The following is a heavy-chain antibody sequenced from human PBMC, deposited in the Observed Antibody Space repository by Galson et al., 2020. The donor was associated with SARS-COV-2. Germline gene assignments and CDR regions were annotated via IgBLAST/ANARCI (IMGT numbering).Heavy chain of an antibody. CDR2: STNRRNSYPT. CDR1: GFTLSDHY. D-gene: IGHD2-15*01. Sequence: SLKISCAASGFTLSDHYIDWVRQAPGKGLEWVARSTNRRNSYPTEYAASVNGRFTISRDDSKNSLYLQMNSLKTEDTAVYYCVRWSNGSADCWGQGALFSFSS. CDR3: VRWSNGSADC. J-gene: IGHJ4*02. V-gene: IGHV3-72*01.